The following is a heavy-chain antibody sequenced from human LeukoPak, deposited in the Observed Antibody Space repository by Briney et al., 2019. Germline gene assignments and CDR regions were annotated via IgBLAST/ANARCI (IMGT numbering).Heavy chain of an antibody. CDR2: ISAYNGNT. Sequence: ASVTVSCKASGYTFTSYGISWVRQAPGQGLEWMGWISAYNGNTNYAQKLQGRVTMTTDTSTSTAYMELRSLRSDDTAVYYCAREVVGATENWFDPWGQGTLVTVSS. D-gene: IGHD1-26*01. V-gene: IGHV1-18*01. CDR1: GYTFTSYG. CDR3: AREVVGATENWFDP. J-gene: IGHJ5*02.